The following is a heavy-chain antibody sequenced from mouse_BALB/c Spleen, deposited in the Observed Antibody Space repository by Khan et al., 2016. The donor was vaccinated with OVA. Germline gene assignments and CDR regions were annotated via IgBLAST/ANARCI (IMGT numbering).Heavy chain of an antibody. CDR3: ARGRPFGYGSIYTFDY. D-gene: IGHD1-1*01. Sequence: ELVESGGGLVQPGGSRKLSCAASGFTFSSFGMHWVRQAPEKGLEWVAYISTGSSTIYYADTVKGRFTISRDNPKNTLFLQMTSLRSEDTAMYYCARGRPFGYGSIYTFDYWGQGTSVTVSS. J-gene: IGHJ4*01. V-gene: IGHV5-17*02. CDR1: GFTFSSFG. CDR2: ISTGSSTI.